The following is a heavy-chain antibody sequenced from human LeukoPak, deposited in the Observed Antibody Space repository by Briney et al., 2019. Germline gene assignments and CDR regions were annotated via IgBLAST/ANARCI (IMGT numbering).Heavy chain of an antibody. CDR3: ARVGRRYSGYDLGYFDY. J-gene: IGHJ4*02. V-gene: IGHV3-30*04. Sequence: GGSLRLSCAASGSTFSSYAMHWVRQAPGKGLEWVAVISYDGSNKYYADSVKGRFTISRDNSKNTLYLQMNSLRAEDTAVYYCARVGRRYSGYDLGYFDYWGQGTLVTVSS. CDR2: ISYDGSNK. CDR1: GSTFSSYA. D-gene: IGHD5-12*01.